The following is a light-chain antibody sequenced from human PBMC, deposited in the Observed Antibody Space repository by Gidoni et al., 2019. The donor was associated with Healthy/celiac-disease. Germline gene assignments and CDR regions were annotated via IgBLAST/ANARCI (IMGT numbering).Light chain of an antibody. CDR2: SKN. Sequence: QSVLTPPPSASGTPGQRVTISCSGSSSNIGRNTVNWYQQLPGPAPKLLIYSKNQRPSGVPDRFSGSKSGTSAALAISGLQSEDEADYYCAAWDDSLNTGVFGGGTKLTVL. CDR1: SSNIGRNT. V-gene: IGLV1-44*01. J-gene: IGLJ2*01. CDR3: AAWDDSLNTGV.